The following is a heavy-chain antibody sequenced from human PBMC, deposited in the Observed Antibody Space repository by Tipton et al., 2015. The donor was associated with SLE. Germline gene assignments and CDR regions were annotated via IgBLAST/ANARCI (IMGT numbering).Heavy chain of an antibody. D-gene: IGHD6-19*01. V-gene: IGHV4-38-2*02. CDR2: IYYSGST. Sequence: TLSLTCAVSGYSISSGYYWGWIRQPPGKGLEWIGSIYYSGSTYYNPSLKSRVTISVDTSKNQFSLKLSSVTAADTAVYYCARDRESSSGWYGSGYYGMDVWGRGTTVTVSS. J-gene: IGHJ6*02. CDR3: ARDRESSSGWYGSGYYGMDV. CDR1: GYSISSGYY.